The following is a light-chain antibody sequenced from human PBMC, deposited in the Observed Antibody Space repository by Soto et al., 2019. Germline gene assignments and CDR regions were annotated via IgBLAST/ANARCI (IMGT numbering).Light chain of an antibody. J-gene: IGKJ1*01. CDR3: QRYNSNPWT. CDR2: AAS. CDR1: QSVNGW. V-gene: IGKV1-5*01. Sequence: DIQMTQSPSTLSASVGDRVTITCRASQSVNGWLAWYQQKPGKAPKLLIYAASNLESGVPSRFSGSGSGTEFTLTISSLQPDDSATYYCQRYNSNPWTFGLGTKVEVK.